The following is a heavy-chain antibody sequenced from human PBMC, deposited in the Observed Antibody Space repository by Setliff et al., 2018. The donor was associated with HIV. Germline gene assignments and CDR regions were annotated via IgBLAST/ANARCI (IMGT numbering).Heavy chain of an antibody. V-gene: IGHV1-18*01. CDR1: GYTFTSYG. J-gene: IGHJ6*02. D-gene: IGHD4-17*01. Sequence: ASVKVSCKASGYTFTSYGISWVRQAPGQGLEWMGWISAYNGNTIYAQKFQGRVTMTEDTSTDPAYMELSSLRSEDTAVYYCAPNLYGDYGLGDYYYGMDVWGQGTTVTVSS. CDR3: APNLYGDYGLGDYYYGMDV. CDR2: ISAYNGNT.